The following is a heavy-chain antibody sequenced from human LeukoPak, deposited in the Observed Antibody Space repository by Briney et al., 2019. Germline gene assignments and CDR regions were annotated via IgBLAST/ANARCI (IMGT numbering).Heavy chain of an antibody. D-gene: IGHD2-2*01. CDR1: GGTFSSYA. Sequence: SVKVSCKASGGTFSSYAISWVRQTPGQGLEWMGRIIPIFGIANYAQKFQGRVTITADKSTSTAYKELSSLRSEDTAVYYCARDGGKDIVVVPAADNWFDPWGQGTLVTVSS. CDR2: IIPIFGIA. V-gene: IGHV1-69*04. CDR3: ARDGGKDIVVVPAADNWFDP. J-gene: IGHJ5*02.